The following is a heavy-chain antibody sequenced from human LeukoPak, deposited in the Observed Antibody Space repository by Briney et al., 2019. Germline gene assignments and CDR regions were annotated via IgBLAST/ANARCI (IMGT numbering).Heavy chain of an antibody. J-gene: IGHJ4*02. CDR3: AKDLTTVTTQGDY. CDR2: ISSSGSTI. CDR1: GFTFSDYY. D-gene: IGHD4-17*01. Sequence: GGSLRLSCAASGFTFSDYYMSWIRQAPGKGLEWVSYISSSGSTIYYADSVKGRFTISRDNAKNSLYLQMNSLRAEDTAVYYCAKDLTTVTTQGDYWGQGTLVTVSS. V-gene: IGHV3-11*04.